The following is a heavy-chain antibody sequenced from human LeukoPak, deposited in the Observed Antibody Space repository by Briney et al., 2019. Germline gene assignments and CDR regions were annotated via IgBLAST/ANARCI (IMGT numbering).Heavy chain of an antibody. V-gene: IGHV4-34*01. Sequence: SETLSLTCTVSGGSISGYYWSWIRQPPGKGLEWVGEINHSGSTNYNPSLKSRVTISVDTSKNQFSLKLSSVTAADTAVYYCARGLSYGHDYWGQGTLVTVSS. CDR2: INHSGST. J-gene: IGHJ4*02. D-gene: IGHD5-18*01. CDR3: ARGLSYGHDY. CDR1: GGSISGYY.